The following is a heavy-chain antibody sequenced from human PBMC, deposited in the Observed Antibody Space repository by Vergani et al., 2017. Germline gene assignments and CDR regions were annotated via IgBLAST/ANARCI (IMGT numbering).Heavy chain of an antibody. CDR3: ARVIVGCSRTNCFSDH. D-gene: IGHD2-2*01. J-gene: IGHJ4*02. Sequence: QVPLVQSGAEVGKPGASVKLSCKASGYTFTAYYIHWVRQAPEQGLEWVGVISPDGFSTFYAQKFQGRVTITRDTSTSTVYVEVTSLRSDDTAVYYCARVIVGCSRTNCFSDHWGQGTLVTVSS. V-gene: IGHV1-46*01. CDR1: GYTFTAYY. CDR2: ISPDGFST.